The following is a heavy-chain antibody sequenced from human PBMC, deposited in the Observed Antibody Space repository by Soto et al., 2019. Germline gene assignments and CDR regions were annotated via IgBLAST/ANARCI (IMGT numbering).Heavy chain of an antibody. CDR3: ARDRAEGSSSTPAGGMDV. D-gene: IGHD6-6*01. J-gene: IGHJ6*02. Sequence: SETLSLTCRVSGGSIRTYYWNWIRQPPGGGLEWIAYIHYSGVTNYSPSLRGRVSISIDRSNNEFSLKVSSVTAADTAVYYCARDRAEGSSSTPAGGMDVWGPGTTVTVSS. CDR1: GGSIRTYY. CDR2: IHYSGVT. V-gene: IGHV4-59*01.